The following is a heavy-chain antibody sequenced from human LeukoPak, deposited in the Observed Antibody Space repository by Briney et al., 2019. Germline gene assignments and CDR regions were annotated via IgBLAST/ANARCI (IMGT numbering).Heavy chain of an antibody. J-gene: IGHJ6*02. V-gene: IGHV1-69*04. D-gene: IGHD5-24*01. CDR3: ARGRSRGMATITAYYYYYYGTDV. CDR1: GGTFSSYA. CDR2: IIPIFGIA. Sequence: SVKVSCKASGGTFSSYAISWVRQAPGQGLEWMGRIIPIFGIANYAQKFQGRVTITADKSTSTAYMELSSLRSEDTAVYYCARGRSRGMATITAYYYYYYGTDVWGQGTTVTVSS.